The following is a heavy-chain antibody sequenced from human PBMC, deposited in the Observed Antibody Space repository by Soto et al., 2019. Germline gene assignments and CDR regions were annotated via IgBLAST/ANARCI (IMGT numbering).Heavy chain of an antibody. Sequence: SVKVSCKASGGTFSSYAIGWVRQAPGQGLEWMGGIIPIFGTANYAQKFQGRVTITADESTSTAYMELSSLRSGDTAVYYCARDRKYCSNTNCYTFLGPDSWGQGTLVTVSS. J-gene: IGHJ5*01. D-gene: IGHD2-2*02. CDR2: IIPIFGTA. V-gene: IGHV1-69*13. CDR1: GGTFSSYA. CDR3: ARDRKYCSNTNCYTFLGPDS.